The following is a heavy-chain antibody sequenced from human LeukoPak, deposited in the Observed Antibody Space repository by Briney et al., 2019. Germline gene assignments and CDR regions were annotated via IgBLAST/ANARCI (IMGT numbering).Heavy chain of an antibody. CDR1: GYTFTSYG. V-gene: IGHV1-18*01. D-gene: IGHD3-22*01. CDR3: ARSRDYYDSSGITNDY. Sequence: SVKVSCKASGYTFTSYGIGWVRQAPGQGLEWMGWISAYNGNTNYAQKLQGRVTMTTDTSTSTAYMELRSLRSDDTAVYYCARSRDYYDSSGITNDYWGQGTLVTVSS. J-gene: IGHJ4*02. CDR2: ISAYNGNT.